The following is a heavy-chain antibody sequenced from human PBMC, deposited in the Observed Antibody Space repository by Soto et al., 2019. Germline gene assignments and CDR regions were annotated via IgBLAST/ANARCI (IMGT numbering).Heavy chain of an antibody. CDR3: ARASGGVVLRYFDWLAHDY. J-gene: IGHJ4*02. Sequence: GASVKVSCKASGYTFTSYYMHWVRQAPGQGLEWMGIINPSGGSTGYAQKFQGRVTMTRDTSTSTVYMELSSLRSEDTAVYYCARASGGVVLRYFDWLAHDYWGQGTLVTVSS. CDR2: INPSGGST. V-gene: IGHV1-46*01. D-gene: IGHD3-9*01. CDR1: GYTFTSYY.